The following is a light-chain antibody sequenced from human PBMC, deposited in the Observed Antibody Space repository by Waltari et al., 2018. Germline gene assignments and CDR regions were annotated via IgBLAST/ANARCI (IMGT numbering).Light chain of an antibody. V-gene: IGLV2-23*01. J-gene: IGLJ3*02. CDR1: RSDVGFYNL. Sequence: QSALTQPASVSGSPGPSITISCTGTRSDVGFYNLVSWYQQHPDKAPNLLVYEGIERPSGVSNRFSGSKSGNTASLTISGLQAEDEADYYCCSYVGRNIWVFGGGTKVTVL. CDR2: EGI. CDR3: CSYVGRNIWV.